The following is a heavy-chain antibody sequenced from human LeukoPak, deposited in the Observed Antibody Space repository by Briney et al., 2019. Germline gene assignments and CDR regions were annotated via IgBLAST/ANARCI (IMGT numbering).Heavy chain of an antibody. J-gene: IGHJ5*02. V-gene: IGHV3-7*01. CDR3: VRGVGGDSRFDP. CDR2: IKQDGSEK. Sequence: GSLRLSCAASGFIFSNYWMSWVRQAPGKGLEWVANIKQDGSEKFYVDSVKGRFIISRDNAKNSLYLQMNSLRVEDTAVYYCVRGVGGDSRFDPWGRGTLVTVSS. CDR1: GFIFSNYW. D-gene: IGHD1-26*01.